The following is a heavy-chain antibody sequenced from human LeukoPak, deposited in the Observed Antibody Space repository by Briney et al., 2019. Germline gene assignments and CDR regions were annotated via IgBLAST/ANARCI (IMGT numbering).Heavy chain of an antibody. CDR2: MYYIGTT. CDR3: ARDATGYQPLDY. D-gene: IGHD3-9*01. J-gene: IGHJ4*02. V-gene: IGHV4-31*03. Sequence: PSETLSLTCTVSGGSFSSGGYYWRWSRQHPGKGLEWIGYMYYIGTTYYNPSLKSRVTISVDTSKNQFSLTLSSVTAADTAVYYCARDATGYQPLDYWGQGALVTVSS. CDR1: GGSFSSGGYY.